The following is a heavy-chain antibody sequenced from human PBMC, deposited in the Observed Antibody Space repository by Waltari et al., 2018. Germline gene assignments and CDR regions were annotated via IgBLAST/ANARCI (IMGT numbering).Heavy chain of an antibody. V-gene: IGHV3-48*03. CDR3: ARVGYDFWSGYSYFDY. D-gene: IGHD3-3*01. CDR1: GFTFSSYE. Sequence: EVQLVESGGGLVQPGGSLRLSCAASGFTFSSYEMNWVRQAPGKGLEWVSYISSSGSTIYYADSVKGRFTISRDNAKNSLYLQMNSLRAEDTAVYYYARVGYDFWSGYSYFDYWGQGTLVTVSS. CDR2: ISSSGSTI. J-gene: IGHJ4*02.